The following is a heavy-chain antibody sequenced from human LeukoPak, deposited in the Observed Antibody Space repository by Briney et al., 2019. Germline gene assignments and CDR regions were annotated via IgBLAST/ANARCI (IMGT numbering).Heavy chain of an antibody. V-gene: IGHV1-18*04. D-gene: IGHD3-22*01. CDR1: GYAFSAYY. CDR3: ARCLWHYDSSGYYYQENWFDP. Sequence: ASVKVSCKASGYAFSAYYMHWVRQAPGQGLEWMGWISAYNGNTNYAQKLQGRVTMTTDTSTSTAYMELRSLRSDDTAVYYCARCLWHYDSSGYYYQENWFDPWGQGTLVTVSS. J-gene: IGHJ5*02. CDR2: ISAYNGNT.